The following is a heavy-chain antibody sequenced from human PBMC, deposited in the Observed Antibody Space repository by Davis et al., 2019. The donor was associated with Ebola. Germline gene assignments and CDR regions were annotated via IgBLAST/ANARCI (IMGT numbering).Heavy chain of an antibody. J-gene: IGHJ4*02. Sequence: SETLSLTCTVSGGSITSYYWNWIRQPPGKGLEWIGYIYHSGSTYYNPSLKSRVTISVDRSKNQFSLKLSSVTAADTAVYYCAREAYDNVYWGQGTLVTVSS. CDR3: AREAYDNVY. CDR1: GGSITSYY. D-gene: IGHD3-22*01. V-gene: IGHV4-59*12. CDR2: IYHSGST.